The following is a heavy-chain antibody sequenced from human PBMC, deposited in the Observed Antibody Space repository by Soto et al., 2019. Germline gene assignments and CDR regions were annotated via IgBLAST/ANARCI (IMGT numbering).Heavy chain of an antibody. CDR1: GFTLSDYY. V-gene: IGHV3-72*01. CDR2: SRDKGNSYST. Sequence: EVQLVESGGGLVQPGRSLRLSCAGSGFTLSDYYIDWVRQAPGKELEWVGRSRDKGNSYSTDYAASVKGRVTISRDASKNSLYLQMNSLKTEDTALYYCTRSITGTTSFDYWGQGTLVTVSS. CDR3: TRSITGTTSFDY. J-gene: IGHJ4*02. D-gene: IGHD1-7*01.